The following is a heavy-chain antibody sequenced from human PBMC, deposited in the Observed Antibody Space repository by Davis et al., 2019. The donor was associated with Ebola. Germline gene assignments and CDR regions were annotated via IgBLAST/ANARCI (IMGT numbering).Heavy chain of an antibody. V-gene: IGHV1-18*01. J-gene: IGHJ6*02. CDR2: ISAYNGNT. CDR1: GYTFTSYG. CDR3: ARAETYYDFWSGYDYYYYGMDV. Sequence: AASVKVSCKASGYTFTSYGISWVRQAPGQGLEWMGWISAYNGNTNYAQKLQGRVTMTTDTSTNTAYMELRSLRSDDTAVYYCARAETYYDFWSGYDYYYYGMDVWGQGTTVTVSS. D-gene: IGHD3-3*01.